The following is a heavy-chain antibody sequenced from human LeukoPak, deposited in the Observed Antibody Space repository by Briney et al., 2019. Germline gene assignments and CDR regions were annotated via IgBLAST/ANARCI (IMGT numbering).Heavy chain of an antibody. Sequence: PGRSLRLSCAASGFTFSSYAMHWVRQAPGKGLEWVAVISYDGSNKYYADSVKGRFTISRDNAKNSLYLQMNSLRAEDTAVYYCAREYYWGQGTLVTVSS. CDR2: ISYDGSNK. CDR1: GFTFSSYA. CDR3: AREYY. J-gene: IGHJ4*02. V-gene: IGHV3-30-3*01.